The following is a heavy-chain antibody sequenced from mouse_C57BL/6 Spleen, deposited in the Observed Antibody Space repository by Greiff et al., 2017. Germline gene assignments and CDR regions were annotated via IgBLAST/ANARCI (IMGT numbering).Heavy chain of an antibody. V-gene: IGHV1-80*01. Sequence: QVQLKQSGAELVKPGASVKISCKASGYAFSSYWMNWVKQRPGKGLEWIGQIYPGAGDTTYNGKFKGKATLTADKSSSTAYMQLSSLTSEDSAVYICARPQGSYWYFDVWGTGTTVTVSS. D-gene: IGHD1-1*01. CDR3: ARPQGSYWYFDV. CDR2: IYPGAGDT. CDR1: GYAFSSYW. J-gene: IGHJ1*03.